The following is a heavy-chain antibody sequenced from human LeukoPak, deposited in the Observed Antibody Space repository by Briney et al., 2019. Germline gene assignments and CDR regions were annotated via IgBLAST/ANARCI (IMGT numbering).Heavy chain of an antibody. Sequence: PGRSLRLSCAASGITFSSYAMHWVRQAPGKGLEWVAVISYDGSNKYYADSVKGRFTISRDNSKHTLYLQMNSLRAEDTAVYYCSKWKAIVLVPAARSPIDYWGQGTLVTVSS. D-gene: IGHD2-2*01. CDR3: SKWKAIVLVPAARSPIDY. CDR2: ISYDGSNK. CDR1: GITFSSYA. V-gene: IGHV3-30*04. J-gene: IGHJ4*02.